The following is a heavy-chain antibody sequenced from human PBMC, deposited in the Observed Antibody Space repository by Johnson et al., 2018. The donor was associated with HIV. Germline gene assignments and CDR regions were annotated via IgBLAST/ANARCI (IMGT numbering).Heavy chain of an antibody. V-gene: IGHV3-23*04. CDR1: GFTFSSYA. J-gene: IGHJ3*02. CDR2: ISGSSGST. D-gene: IGHD6-19*01. CDR3: ARQDSSGWLHDALDI. Sequence: VQLVESGGGLVQPGGSLRLSCAASGFTFSSYAMTWVRQAPGKGLEWVSTISGSSGSTFYADSVKGRFTISRENSKNTLYLQMNSLRVGDTAVYYCARQDSSGWLHDALDIWGQGTMVTVSS.